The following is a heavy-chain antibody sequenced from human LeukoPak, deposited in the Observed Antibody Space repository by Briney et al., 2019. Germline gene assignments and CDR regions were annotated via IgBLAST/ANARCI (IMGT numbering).Heavy chain of an antibody. D-gene: IGHD4-17*01. CDR1: GGSFSGYY. CDR2: INHSGST. CDR3: ATNPVTTVTVFDC. V-gene: IGHV4-34*01. Sequence: PSETLSLTCADYGGSFSGYYWSWIREPPGKGLEWIGEINHSGSTNYNPSLKSRVTISVDTSKNQFSLKLNSVTAADTAVYYCATNPVTTVTVFDCWGQGTLVTVSS. J-gene: IGHJ4*02.